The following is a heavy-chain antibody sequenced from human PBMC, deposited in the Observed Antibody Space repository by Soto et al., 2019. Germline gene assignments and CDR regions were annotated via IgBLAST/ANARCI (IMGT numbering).Heavy chain of an antibody. CDR3: AKNQGVELVPLATVDWFDP. Sequence: EVVLLESGGGLEQPGGSLRLSCAASGFIFKNFGMSWVRRAPGKGLEWISSIRGSGFKKYYADSVKGRFTISRDNSKSTVYLELNNLSAEDTAVYHCAKNQGVELVPLATVDWFDPWGQGSVVTVSS. D-gene: IGHD1-26*01. J-gene: IGHJ5*02. CDR2: IRGSGFKK. V-gene: IGHV3-23*01. CDR1: GFIFKNFG.